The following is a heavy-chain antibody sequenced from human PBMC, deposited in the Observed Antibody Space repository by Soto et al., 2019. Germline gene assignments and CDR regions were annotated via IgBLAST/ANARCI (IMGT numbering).Heavy chain of an antibody. CDR3: ARVPYSTPDY. D-gene: IGHD6-13*01. CDR2: INHSGST. V-gene: IGHV4-34*01. CDR1: GGSFSGYY. J-gene: IGHJ4*02. Sequence: QVQLQQWGAGLLKPSETLSLTCAVYGGSFSGYYWSWIRQPPGKGLEWIGEINHSGSTNYNPSLKSRVTISVDTSKNQFSLKLSSVNAADTAVYYCARVPYSTPDYWGQGTLVTVSS.